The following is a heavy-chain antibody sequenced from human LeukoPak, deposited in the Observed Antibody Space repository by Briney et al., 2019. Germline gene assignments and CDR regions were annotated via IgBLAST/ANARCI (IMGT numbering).Heavy chain of an antibody. J-gene: IGHJ3*02. V-gene: IGHV3-7*01. CDR2: IKQDGSEK. Sequence: GGSLRLSCAASGFTFSSYGMSWVRQAPGKGLEGVANIKQDGSEKNYMDSVKGRFTISRDNAKNSLYLQMSSLRGEDTAVYYCARSGIVDAFDIWGQGTMVTVSS. D-gene: IGHD3-10*01. CDR3: ARSGIVDAFDI. CDR1: GFTFSSYG.